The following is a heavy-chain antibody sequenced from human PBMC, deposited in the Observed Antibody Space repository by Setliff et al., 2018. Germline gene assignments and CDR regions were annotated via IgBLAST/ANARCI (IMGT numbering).Heavy chain of an antibody. CDR1: GFTFSSYA. J-gene: IGHJ6*03. CDR2: IYSGGSST. Sequence: GGSLRLSCAASGFTFSSYAMSWVRQAPGKGLEWVSVIYSGGSSTYYAGSVKGRFTISRDNSKNTLYLQMNSLRAEDTAVYYCAKDGRFLRFLEWFQTRGGYYYMDVWGKGTTVTVSS. D-gene: IGHD3-3*01. V-gene: IGHV3-23*03. CDR3: AKDGRFLRFLEWFQTRGGYYYMDV.